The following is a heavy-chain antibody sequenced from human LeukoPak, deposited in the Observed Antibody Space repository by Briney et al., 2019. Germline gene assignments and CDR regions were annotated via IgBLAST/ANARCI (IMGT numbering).Heavy chain of an antibody. CDR1: GFTFNNYW. D-gene: IGHD2-8*01. J-gene: IGHJ1*01. Sequence: PGGSLRLSCAASGFTFNNYWMHWVRQAPGKGLVWVSRINSDGSITNYADSVKGRFTISRDNAKNTLYLQMNSLRAEDTAVYYCAQMVYASKYFQYWGQGTPVTVSS. CDR2: INSDGSIT. CDR3: AQMVYASKYFQY. V-gene: IGHV3-74*01.